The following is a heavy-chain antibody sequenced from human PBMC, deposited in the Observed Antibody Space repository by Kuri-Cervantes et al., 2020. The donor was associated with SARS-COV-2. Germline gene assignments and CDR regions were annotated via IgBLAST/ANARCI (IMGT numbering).Heavy chain of an antibody. Sequence: GESLKISCAASGFTFSSYAMSWVRQAPGKGLEWVSVIYSGGSSTYYADSVKGRFTISRDNSKSTLYLQMNSLRAEDTAVYYCAKDLGRPNWFDPWGQGTLVTVSS. CDR2: IYSGGSST. J-gene: IGHJ5*02. CDR3: AKDLGRPNWFDP. V-gene: IGHV3-23*03. CDR1: GFTFSSYA.